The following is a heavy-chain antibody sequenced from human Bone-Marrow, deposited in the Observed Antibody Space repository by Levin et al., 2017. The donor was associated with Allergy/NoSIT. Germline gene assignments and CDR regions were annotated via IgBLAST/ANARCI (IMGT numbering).Heavy chain of an antibody. Sequence: GESLKISCAASGFTFSSYAMSWVRQAPGKGLEWVSAISGSGGSTYYADSVKGRFTISRDNSKNTLYLQMNSLRAEDTAVYYCAKRSGNSGFDYWGQGTLVTVSS. CDR2: ISGSGGST. D-gene: IGHD4-23*01. CDR1: GFTFSSYA. V-gene: IGHV3-23*01. CDR3: AKRSGNSGFDY. J-gene: IGHJ4*02.